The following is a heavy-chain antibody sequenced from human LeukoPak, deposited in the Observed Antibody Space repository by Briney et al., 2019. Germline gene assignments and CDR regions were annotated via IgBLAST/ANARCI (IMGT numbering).Heavy chain of an antibody. D-gene: IGHD5-18*01. J-gene: IGHJ4*02. CDR1: GFTFSNSA. Sequence: PGGSLRLSCAASGFTFSNSAMHWVRQTSGKGLEWVAVISYDGSNKYYADSVKGRFTISRDNSENTLYLQMNSLTTEDTAVYFCARALRRYGYGYMYVDYFDYWGQGTLVTVSS. CDR3: ARALRRYGYGYMYVDYFDY. CDR2: ISYDGSNK. V-gene: IGHV3-30*04.